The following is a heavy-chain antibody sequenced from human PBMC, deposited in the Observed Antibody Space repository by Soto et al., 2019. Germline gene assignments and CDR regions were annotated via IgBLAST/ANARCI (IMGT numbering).Heavy chain of an antibody. J-gene: IGHJ4*02. CDR2: ISSSSSYI. D-gene: IGHD1-26*01. Sequence: GGSLRLSCAASGFTFSSYSMNWVRQAPGKGLEWVSSISSSSSYIYYADSVKGRFTISRDNAKNSLYLQMNSLRAEDTAVYYCARAPVRSGSYYPSFGSDFDYWGQGTLVTVSS. V-gene: IGHV3-21*01. CDR3: ARAPVRSGSYYPSFGSDFDY. CDR1: GFTFSSYS.